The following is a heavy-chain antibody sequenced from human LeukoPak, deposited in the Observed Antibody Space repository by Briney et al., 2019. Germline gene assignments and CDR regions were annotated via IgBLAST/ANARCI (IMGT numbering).Heavy chain of an antibody. V-gene: IGHV4-59*01. D-gene: IGHD2-15*01. CDR3: ARDCSDGSCYPLYGMDV. CDR1: GGSISSYY. Sequence: SETLSLTCTVSGGSISSYYWSWIRQPPGKGLEWIGYIYYSGSTNYNPSLKSRVTISVDTSKNQFSLRLSSVTAADTAVYYCARDCSDGSCYPLYGMDVWGQGTTVTVSS. J-gene: IGHJ6*02. CDR2: IYYSGST.